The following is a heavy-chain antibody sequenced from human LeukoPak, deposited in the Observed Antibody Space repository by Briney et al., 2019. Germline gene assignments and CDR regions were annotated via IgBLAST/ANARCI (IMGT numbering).Heavy chain of an antibody. V-gene: IGHV1-46*01. CDR3: ARDPDCGGDCYFYFDY. CDR2: INPSGGST. J-gene: IGHJ4*02. CDR1: GYTFTSYY. Sequence: ASVKVSCKASGYTFTSYYMHWVRQAPGQGLEWMGIINPSGGSTSYAQKFQGRVTTTRDTSTSTVYMELSSLRSEDTAVYYCARDPDCGGDCYFYFDYWGQGTLVTVSS. D-gene: IGHD2-21*02.